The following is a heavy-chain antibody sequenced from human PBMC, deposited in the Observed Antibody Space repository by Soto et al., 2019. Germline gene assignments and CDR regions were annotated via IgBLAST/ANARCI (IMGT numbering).Heavy chain of an antibody. V-gene: IGHV3-23*01. CDR2: ISGSGENT. CDR1: GFTFSSYG. J-gene: IGHJ3*02. Sequence: GGSLRLSCAATGFTFSSYGMSWVRQAPGKGLEWVSIISGSGENTHYADSVKGRFTISRDNSKNTLYLQVNSLRAEDTALYYCARENWGKAFDIWGQGTMVTVSS. D-gene: IGHD7-27*01. CDR3: ARENWGKAFDI.